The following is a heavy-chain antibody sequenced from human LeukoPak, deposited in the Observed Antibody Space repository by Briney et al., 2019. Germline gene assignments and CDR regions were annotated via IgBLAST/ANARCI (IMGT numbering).Heavy chain of an antibody. Sequence: SQTLSLTCAISGDSVSSNSAAWNWIRRSPSRGLEWLGRTYYRSKWYNDYAVSVKSRITISPDTSKNQFSLQLNSVTPEDTAVYYCAREGCSGGSCSGATYYYYYGMDVWGQGTTVTVSS. CDR2: TYYRSKWYN. V-gene: IGHV6-1*01. CDR3: AREGCSGGSCSGATYYYYYGMDV. CDR1: GDSVSSNSAA. J-gene: IGHJ6*02. D-gene: IGHD2-15*01.